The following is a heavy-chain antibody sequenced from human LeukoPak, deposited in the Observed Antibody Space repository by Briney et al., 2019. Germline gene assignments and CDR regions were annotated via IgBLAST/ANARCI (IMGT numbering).Heavy chain of an antibody. Sequence: PSETLSLTCIVSGGSITSYFWSWIRQPPGKGLEWIGYFYYSGSTNYNPSLKSRVTISVDTSKNQFSLKLTSVTAADTAVYYCARRGGSNTSPFDYWGQGTLVTVYS. V-gene: IGHV4-59*08. CDR1: GGSITSYF. J-gene: IGHJ4*02. CDR3: ARRGGSNTSPFDY. D-gene: IGHD3-16*01. CDR2: FYYSGST.